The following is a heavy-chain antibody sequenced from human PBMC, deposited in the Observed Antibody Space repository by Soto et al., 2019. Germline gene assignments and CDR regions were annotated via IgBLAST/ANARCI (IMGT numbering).Heavy chain of an antibody. CDR2: IYYTGST. Sequence: QVQLQESGPGLVKPSQTLSLTCTVSGGSISSGDYYWSWIRQPPGKGLEWIGYIYYTGSTYYNPSLQSRVTISVDTSKNQFSLKMSSVTAADTAVYYCASQLEQHYFDHWGQGALVTVSS. J-gene: IGHJ4*02. D-gene: IGHD1-1*01. V-gene: IGHV4-30-4*01. CDR3: ASQLEQHYFDH. CDR1: GGSISSGDYY.